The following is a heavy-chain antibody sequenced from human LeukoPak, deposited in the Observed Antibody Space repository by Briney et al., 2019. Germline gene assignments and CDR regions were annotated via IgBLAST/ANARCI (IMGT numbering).Heavy chain of an antibody. CDR1: GFTFSDYA. CDR3: AKDGLSYDGSTHVYHFDR. J-gene: IGHJ4*02. Sequence: GGSLRLSCAASGFTFSDYAMAWVRQAPGKGLEWVSPITGSGSMTHYADSVKGRFTISRDNSNNMLSLQMNNLRAEDTALYYCAKDGLSYDGSTHVYHFDRWGLGTLVAVSS. D-gene: IGHD1-7*01. V-gene: IGHV3-23*01. CDR2: ITGSGSMT.